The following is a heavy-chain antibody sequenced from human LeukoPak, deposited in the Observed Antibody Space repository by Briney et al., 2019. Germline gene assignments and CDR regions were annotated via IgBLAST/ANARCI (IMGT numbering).Heavy chain of an antibody. V-gene: IGHV4-34*01. CDR2: INHSGST. CDR3: ARGRSDWNYVVDY. CDR1: GGSFSGYC. J-gene: IGHJ4*01. Sequence: SETLSLTCAVYGGSFSGYCWSWIRQPPGKGLEWIGEINHSGSTNYNPSLKSRVTISVDTSKNQFSLKLSSVTAADTAVYYCARGRSDWNYVVDYWGHGALVTVSS. D-gene: IGHD1-7*01.